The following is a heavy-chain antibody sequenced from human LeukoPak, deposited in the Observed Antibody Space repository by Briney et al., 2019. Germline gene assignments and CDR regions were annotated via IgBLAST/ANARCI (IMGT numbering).Heavy chain of an antibody. J-gene: IGHJ4*02. CDR2: INHSGST. Sequence: SETLSLTCTAYGGSFSGYYWSWIRQPPGRGLEWIGEINHSGSTNYNPSLKSRVTISVDTSKNQFSLKVSSVTAADTAVYYCATRPGYSSGWYVYWGQGTLVTVSS. D-gene: IGHD6-19*01. CDR3: ATRPGYSSGWYVY. V-gene: IGHV4-34*01. CDR1: GGSFSGYY.